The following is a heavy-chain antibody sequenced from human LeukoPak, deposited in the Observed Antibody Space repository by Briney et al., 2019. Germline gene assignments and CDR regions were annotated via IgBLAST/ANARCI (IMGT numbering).Heavy chain of an antibody. CDR1: GFTFSSYE. CDR3: AKDLTIIPMDV. D-gene: IGHD3-9*01. V-gene: IGHV3-23*01. J-gene: IGHJ6*03. CDR2: ISGSGAST. Sequence: GGSLRLSCAASGFTFSSYEVNWVRQAPGKGLEWFSAISGSGASTFYADSVKGRFTISRDNSKNTLYLQMNSLRAEDTAVYYCAKDLTIIPMDVWGKGTTVTVSS.